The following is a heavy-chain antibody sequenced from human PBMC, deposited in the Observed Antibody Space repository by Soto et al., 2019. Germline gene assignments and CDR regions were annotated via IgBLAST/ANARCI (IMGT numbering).Heavy chain of an antibody. J-gene: IGHJ4*02. CDR3: AKEPLAAAGTTLDY. Sequence: QVQLVESGGGVVQPGRSLRRSCAASGFTFSSYGMHWVRQAPGKGLEWVAVISYDGSNKYYADSVKGRFTISSDNSQNTLYLQMNSLRAEDTAVYYWAKEPLAAAGTTLDYWGQGTLVTVSS. V-gene: IGHV3-30*18. CDR2: ISYDGSNK. D-gene: IGHD6-13*01. CDR1: GFTFSSYG.